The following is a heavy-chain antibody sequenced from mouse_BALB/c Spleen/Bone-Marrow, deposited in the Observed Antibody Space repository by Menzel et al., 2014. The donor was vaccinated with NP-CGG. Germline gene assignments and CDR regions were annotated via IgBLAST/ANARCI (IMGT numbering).Heavy chain of an antibody. J-gene: IGHJ3*01. CDR1: GFNIKDTY. CDR2: IDPANGNT. Sequence: EVQGVESGAELVKPGASVKLSCTASGFNIKDTYMHWVKQRPEQGLEWIGRIDPANGNTKYDPKFQGKATITADTSSNTAYLQLSSLTSEDTAVYYCARIHYYSRAWFAYWGQGTLVTVSA. D-gene: IGHD1-2*01. CDR3: ARIHYYSRAWFAY. V-gene: IGHV14-3*02.